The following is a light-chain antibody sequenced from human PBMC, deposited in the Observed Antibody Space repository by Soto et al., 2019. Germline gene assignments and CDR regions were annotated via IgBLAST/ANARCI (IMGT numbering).Light chain of an antibody. CDR1: SSDVGGYNF. Sequence: QSVLTQPASVSGSPGQSITISCTGTSSDVGGYNFVSWYQQHPGKAPKVMIYDVSNRPSGVSNRFSGSKSGNTASLTISGLQAEAEADYYCTSYTTSDTVVFGGGTKLTVL. CDR2: DVS. J-gene: IGLJ2*01. CDR3: TSYTTSDTVV. V-gene: IGLV2-14*03.